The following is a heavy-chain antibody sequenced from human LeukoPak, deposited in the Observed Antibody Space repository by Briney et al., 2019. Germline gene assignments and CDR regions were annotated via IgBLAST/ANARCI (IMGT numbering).Heavy chain of an antibody. CDR3: ARGKYYYDSSGYYRYDY. J-gene: IGHJ4*02. CDR2: INHSGST. CDR1: GGSFSGYY. V-gene: IGHV4-34*01. D-gene: IGHD3-22*01. Sequence: SETLSLTCAVYGGSFSGYYWSWIRQPPVKGLEWIGEINHSGSTNYNPSLKSRVTISVDTSKNQFSLKLSSVTAADTAVYYCARGKYYYDSSGYYRYDYWGQGTLVTVSS.